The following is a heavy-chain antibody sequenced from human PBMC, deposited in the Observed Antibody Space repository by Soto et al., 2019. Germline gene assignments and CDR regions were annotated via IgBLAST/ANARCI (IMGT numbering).Heavy chain of an antibody. CDR3: ARLDCSSTCFYKYNYYYYDYMDV. D-gene: IGHD2-2*02. CDR1: GGSISSSSYY. Sequence: SETLSLTCTVSGGSISSSSYYWGWIRQPQGKGLEWIGSIYYSGSTYYNPSLKSRVTISIDTSKNQFSLKLSSVTAADTAVYYCARLDCSSTCFYKYNYYYYDYMDVRGQRTTDTVSS. CDR2: IYYSGST. V-gene: IGHV4-39*01. J-gene: IGHJ6*03.